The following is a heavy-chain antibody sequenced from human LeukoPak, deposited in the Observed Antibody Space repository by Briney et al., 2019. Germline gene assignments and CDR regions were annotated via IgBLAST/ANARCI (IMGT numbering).Heavy chain of an antibody. CDR3: ARDYDYYDSDGFFDY. CDR1: GGSISSYY. J-gene: IGHJ4*02. V-gene: IGHV4-4*07. D-gene: IGHD3-22*01. Sequence: PSETLSLTCTVSGGSISSYYWSWIRQPAGKGLEWIGRIYTSGSTNYNPSLKSRDTMSVDTSKNQFSLKLSSVTAADTAVYYCARDYDYYDSDGFFDYWGQGTLVTVSS. CDR2: IYTSGST.